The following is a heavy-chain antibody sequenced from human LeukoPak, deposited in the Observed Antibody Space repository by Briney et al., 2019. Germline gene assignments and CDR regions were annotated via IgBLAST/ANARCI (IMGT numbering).Heavy chain of an antibody. Sequence: PGGSLRLSCAASGVTFSSYGMHWVRQAPGKGLEWVAVIWYDGSNKYYADSVKGRFTISRDNSKNTLYLQMNSLRAEDTAVYYCAIGRNEYSSGWYWYDYCGQGTLVTVSS. CDR3: AIGRNEYSSGWYWYDY. D-gene: IGHD6-19*01. CDR1: GVTFSSYG. V-gene: IGHV3-33*01. J-gene: IGHJ4*02. CDR2: IWYDGSNK.